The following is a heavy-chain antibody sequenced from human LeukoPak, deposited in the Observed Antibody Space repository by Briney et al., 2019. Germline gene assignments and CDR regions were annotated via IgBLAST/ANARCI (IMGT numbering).Heavy chain of an antibody. D-gene: IGHD6-19*01. CDR2: FDPEDGET. J-gene: IGHJ4*02. Sequence: ASVKVSCKVSGYTLTELSMHWVRQAPGKGLEWMGGFDPEDGETIYAQKFQGRVAMTEDTSTDTAYMELSSLRSEDTAVYYCATLKEYSSGWFDYCFDYWGQGTLVTVSS. CDR3: ATLKEYSSGWFDYCFDY. CDR1: GYTLTELS. V-gene: IGHV1-24*01.